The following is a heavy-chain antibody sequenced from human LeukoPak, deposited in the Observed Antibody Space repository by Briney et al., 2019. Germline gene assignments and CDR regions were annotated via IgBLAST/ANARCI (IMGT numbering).Heavy chain of an antibody. J-gene: IGHJ4*02. CDR3: ARYVLSVAGTSL. V-gene: IGHV4-39*01. CDR2: IYYSGST. Sequence: SETLPLTCTVSGGSISSSSYYWGWIRQPPGQGLEWIGTIYYSGSTYYNPSLKSRVTISVDTSKNQFSLKLSSVTAADTAVYYCARYVLSVAGTSLWGQGTLVTVSS. CDR1: GGSISSSSYY. D-gene: IGHD6-19*01.